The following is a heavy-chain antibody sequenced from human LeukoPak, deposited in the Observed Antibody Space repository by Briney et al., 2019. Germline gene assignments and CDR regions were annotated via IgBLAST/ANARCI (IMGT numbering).Heavy chain of an antibody. D-gene: IGHD6-13*01. CDR3: AKTRTAAAGYDAFDI. CDR1: GFTFSDYA. V-gene: IGHV3-30*18. J-gene: IGHJ3*02. CDR2: ISYDGGNK. Sequence: GGSLRLSCAASGFTFSDYAMRWVRQAPGKGLEWVAVISYDGGNKYYADSVKGRFTISRDNSKNTLYLQMNSLRAEDTAVFYCAKTRTAAAGYDAFDIWGQGTTVTVSS.